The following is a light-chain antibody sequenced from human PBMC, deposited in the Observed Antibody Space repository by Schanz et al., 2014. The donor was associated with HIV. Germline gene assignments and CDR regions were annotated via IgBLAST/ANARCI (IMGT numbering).Light chain of an antibody. V-gene: IGLV2-11*01. J-gene: IGLJ1*01. CDR2: NVN. Sequence: QSALIQPPSVSGSPGQSVTISCTGTSSDVGSYDYVSWYQQHPGTVPKPMIYNVNAQPSRVPDRFSGSESGNTASLTIFDLQPEDEADYYCGALSTSDAPVFGTGTKLTVL. CDR3: GALSTSDAPV. CDR1: SSDVGSYDY.